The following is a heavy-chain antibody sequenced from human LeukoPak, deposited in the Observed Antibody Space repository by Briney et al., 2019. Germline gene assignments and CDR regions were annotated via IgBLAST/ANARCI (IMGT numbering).Heavy chain of an antibody. CDR3: ARVTDAGYCSSTSCFVFDH. CDR2: INPNSGGT. Sequence: ASVKVSCKASGYTFTGYYMHWVRQAPGQGLEWMGWINPNSGGTNYAQKFQGRVTMTRDTSISTAYMELSRLRSDDTAVYYCARVTDAGYCSSTSCFVFDHWGQGTLVTVSS. CDR1: GYTFTGYY. J-gene: IGHJ4*02. V-gene: IGHV1-2*02. D-gene: IGHD2-2*03.